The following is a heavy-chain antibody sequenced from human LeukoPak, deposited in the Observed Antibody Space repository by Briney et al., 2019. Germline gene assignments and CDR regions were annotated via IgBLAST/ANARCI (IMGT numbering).Heavy chain of an antibody. Sequence: GASVKVSCKASGYTFTSYYMHWVRQAPGQGLEWMGIINPSGGSTSYAQKFQGRVTMTRDMSTSTVYMELSSLRSEDTAVYYCARDRGYSYGTNWFDPWGQGTLVTVSS. CDR3: ARDRGYSYGTNWFDP. J-gene: IGHJ5*02. D-gene: IGHD5-18*01. CDR1: GYTFTSYY. CDR2: INPSGGST. V-gene: IGHV1-46*01.